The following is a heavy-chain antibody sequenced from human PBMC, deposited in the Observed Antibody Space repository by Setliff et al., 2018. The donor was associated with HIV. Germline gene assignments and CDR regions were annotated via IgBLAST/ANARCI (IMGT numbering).Heavy chain of an antibody. CDR2: INAANGHA. Sequence: ASVKVSCKASGFTFSISAIHWVRQAPGQRLELMAWINAANGHAKYSQKFQGRVTITRDTSATIAYMELSSLTSEDTALYFCARTDYDSGKSVLDSWGQGTLVTV. D-gene: IGHD3-10*01. V-gene: IGHV1-3*01. CDR3: ARTDYDSGKSVLDS. J-gene: IGHJ5*01. CDR1: GFTFSISA.